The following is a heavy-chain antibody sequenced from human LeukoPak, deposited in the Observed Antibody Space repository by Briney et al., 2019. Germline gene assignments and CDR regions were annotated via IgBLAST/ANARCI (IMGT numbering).Heavy chain of an antibody. D-gene: IGHD6-25*01. CDR3: ARTATLFGYFDY. CDR1: GYTFTGYY. V-gene: IGHV1-2*02. CDR2: INPNSGGT. J-gene: IGHJ4*02. Sequence: GASVKVSCKASGYTFTGYYIHWVRQAPGQGLEWLGWINPNSGGTNSAQKFQGRVTMTRDTSISTAYMELSRLRSDDTAVYYCARTATLFGYFDYWGQGTLVTVSS.